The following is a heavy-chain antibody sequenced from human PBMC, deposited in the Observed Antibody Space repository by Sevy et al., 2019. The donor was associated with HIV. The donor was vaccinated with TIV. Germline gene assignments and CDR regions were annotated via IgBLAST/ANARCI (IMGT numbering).Heavy chain of an antibody. CDR1: GFTFSSYG. J-gene: IGHJ4*02. Sequence: EGSLRLSCAASGFTFSSYGMHWVHQAPGKELEWVAVITYDGSNKYYADSVKGRFTISRDNSKNTLYLQMNSLRAEDTAVYYCAKDDAVRGVFDYWGQGTLVTVSS. CDR3: AKDDAVRGVFDY. V-gene: IGHV3-30*18. D-gene: IGHD3-10*01. CDR2: ITYDGSNK.